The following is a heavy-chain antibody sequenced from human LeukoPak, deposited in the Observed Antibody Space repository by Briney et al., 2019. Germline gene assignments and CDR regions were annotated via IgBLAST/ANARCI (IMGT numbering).Heavy chain of an antibody. Sequence: SVKVSCKASGFTFTSSAVQWVRQARGQRLEWIGWIVVGSGNTNYAQKFQERVTITRDMSTSTAYMELSSLRSEDTAVYYCAASPYDFWSANPPSWFDPWGQGTPVTVSS. J-gene: IGHJ5*02. CDR3: AASPYDFWSANPPSWFDP. CDR1: GFTFTSSA. CDR2: IVVGSGNT. V-gene: IGHV1-58*01. D-gene: IGHD3-3*01.